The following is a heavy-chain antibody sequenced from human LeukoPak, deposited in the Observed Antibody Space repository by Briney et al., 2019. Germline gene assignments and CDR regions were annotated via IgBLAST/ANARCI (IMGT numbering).Heavy chain of an antibody. D-gene: IGHD6-6*01. V-gene: IGHV3-48*04. CDR2: ISSSSDII. CDR1: GLTFSSFS. Sequence: GGSLRLSCAASGLTFSSFSMNWVRQAPGKGLEWVSYISSSSDIIHYADSVKGRFTISRDNAKKSLYLEMNSLRAEDTAVYYCVRVRYSSWSHYMDVWGKGTTVTVSS. CDR3: VRVRYSSWSHYMDV. J-gene: IGHJ6*03.